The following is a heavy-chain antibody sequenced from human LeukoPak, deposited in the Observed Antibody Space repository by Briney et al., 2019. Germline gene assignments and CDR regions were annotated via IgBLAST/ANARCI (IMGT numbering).Heavy chain of an antibody. CDR1: GYTFTGYY. J-gene: IGHJ4*02. D-gene: IGHD6-19*01. V-gene: IGHV1-2*02. CDR3: ARDGAVAGTAYPEY. Sequence: ASVKVSCKASGYTFTGYYMHWVRQAPGQGLEWMGWINPNSGGTNYAQKFQGRVTMTRDTSISTAYMELSRLTSDDAAVHYCARDGAVAGTAYPEYWGQGTLVTVSS. CDR2: INPNSGGT.